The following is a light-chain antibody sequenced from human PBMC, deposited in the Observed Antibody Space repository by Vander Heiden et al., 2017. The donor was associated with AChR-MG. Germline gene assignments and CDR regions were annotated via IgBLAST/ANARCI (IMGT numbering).Light chain of an antibody. CDR1: SSDVGGYNY. CDR3: SSYTTNNTLDVI. V-gene: IGLV2-14*03. Sequence: QSALTQPASVSGSPGQSITISCTGTSSDVGGYNYVSWYQQHPDKAPKLIIYDVSNRPSGVSNRFSGSKSGNTASLTISGLQAEDEADFYCSSYTTNNTLDVIFGGGTKLTVL. J-gene: IGLJ2*01. CDR2: DVS.